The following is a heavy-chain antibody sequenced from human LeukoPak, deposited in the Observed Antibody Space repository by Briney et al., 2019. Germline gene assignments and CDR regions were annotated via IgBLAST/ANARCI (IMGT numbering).Heavy chain of an antibody. V-gene: IGHV3-7*03. CDR2: IKQDGSEK. CDR3: ARDRPGPYYYDSSGDAFDI. J-gene: IGHJ3*02. D-gene: IGHD3-22*01. CDR1: GFTFSSYW. Sequence: GGSLRLSCAASGFTFSSYWMNWARQAPGKGLEWVANIKQDGSEKYYVDPVKGRFTISRDNAKNSLYLQMNSLRAEDTAVYYCARDRPGPYYYDSSGDAFDIWGQGTMVTVSS.